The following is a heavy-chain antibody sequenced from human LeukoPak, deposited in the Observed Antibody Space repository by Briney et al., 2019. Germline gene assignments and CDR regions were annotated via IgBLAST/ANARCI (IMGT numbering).Heavy chain of an antibody. CDR2: ISGSGCST. D-gene: IGHD2-21*01. CDR1: GFTFSSYA. CDR3: AKDSRAHCGGCEFDI. Sequence: PGGSLRLSCAASGFTFSSYAMSWVRQAPGKGLEWVSAISGSGCSTYYADSVKGRFTISRDNSKNTLYLQMNSLRAEDTAVYYCAKDSRAHCGGCEFDIWGQGTMVTVSS. V-gene: IGHV3-23*01. J-gene: IGHJ3*02.